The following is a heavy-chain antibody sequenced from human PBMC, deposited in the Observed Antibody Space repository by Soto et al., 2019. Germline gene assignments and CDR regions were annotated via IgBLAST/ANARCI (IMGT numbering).Heavy chain of an antibody. V-gene: IGHV3-7*01. CDR3: ARGWAAQDY. D-gene: IGHD1-26*01. CDR1: GFTFSSYW. Sequence: EVQLVESGGGLVQPGGSLRLSCAVSGFTFSSYWMTWVRQAPGKGLEWVANMGEDGSEIYYVDSVKGRFTISRDNAKNSLYLQMNSLRVEDTAVYYCARGWAAQDYWGQGTLVTVSS. CDR2: MGEDGSEI. J-gene: IGHJ4*02.